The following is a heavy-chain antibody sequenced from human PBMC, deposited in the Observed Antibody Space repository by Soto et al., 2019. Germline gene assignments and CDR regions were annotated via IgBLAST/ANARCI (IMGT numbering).Heavy chain of an antibody. D-gene: IGHD3-10*01. CDR3: ARGMGVTYFDC. Sequence: SETLSLTCAVYGGSFSGYYWSWIRQPPGKGLEWIGEINHSGSTNYNPSLKSRVTISVDTSKNQFSLKLSSVTAADTAVYYCARGMGVTYFDCWGQGTLVTVSS. V-gene: IGHV4-34*01. CDR1: GGSFSGYY. J-gene: IGHJ4*02. CDR2: INHSGST.